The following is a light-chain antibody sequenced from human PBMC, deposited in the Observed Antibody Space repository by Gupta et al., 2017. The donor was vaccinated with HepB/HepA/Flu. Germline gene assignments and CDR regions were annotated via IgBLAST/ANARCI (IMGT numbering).Light chain of an antibody. J-gene: IGKJ1*01. V-gene: IGKV1-39*01. CDR2: AAS. CDR3: QRSDSTLWT. Sequence: DIQMTQSPSSLSASVGDRVTITCRASQSISSYLNWYQQKPGKAPKLLIYAASSLQSGVPSRFSRSGSGTDFTLTISSLQPEDCATYCCQRSDSTLWTFGQGTKVEIK. CDR1: QSISSY.